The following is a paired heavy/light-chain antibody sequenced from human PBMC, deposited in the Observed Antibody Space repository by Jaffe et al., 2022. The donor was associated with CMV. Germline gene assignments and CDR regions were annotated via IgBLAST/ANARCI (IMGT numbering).Heavy chain of an antibody. D-gene: IGHD5-12*01. CDR3: ARRGYSGPRRDYYYYYMDV. J-gene: IGHJ6*03. Sequence: EVQLVESGGGLVQPGGSLRLSCAASGFTVSSNYMSWVRQAPGKGLEWVSVIYSGGSTYYADSVKGRFTISRDNSKNTLYLQMNSLRAEDTAVYYCARRGYSGPRRDYYYYYMDVWGKGTTVTVSS. CDR2: IYSGGST. CDR1: GFTVSSNY. V-gene: IGHV3-66*01.
Light chain of an antibody. J-gene: IGKJ3*01. Sequence: DIQMTQSPSSLSASVGDRVTITCQASQDISNYLNWYQQKPGKAPKLLIYDASNLETGVPSRFSGSGSGTDFTFTISSLQPEDIATYYCQQYDNLFTFGPGTKVDIK. CDR2: DAS. CDR3: QQYDNLFT. CDR1: QDISNY. V-gene: IGKV1-33*01.